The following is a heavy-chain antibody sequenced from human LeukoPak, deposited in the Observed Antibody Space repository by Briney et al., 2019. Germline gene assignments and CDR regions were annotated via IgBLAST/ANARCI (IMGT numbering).Heavy chain of an antibody. CDR2: VYYSGST. J-gene: IGHJ3*02. CDR1: GGSISSYS. CDR3: ARLKARDAFDI. V-gene: IGHV4-59*08. Sequence: SETLSLTCTVSGGSISSYSWNWIRQPPGRGLEWIGYVYYSGSTMYNPSLRSRVTISVDTSKNQFSLKLSSVTAADTAVYYCARLKARDAFDIWGQGTMVTVSS.